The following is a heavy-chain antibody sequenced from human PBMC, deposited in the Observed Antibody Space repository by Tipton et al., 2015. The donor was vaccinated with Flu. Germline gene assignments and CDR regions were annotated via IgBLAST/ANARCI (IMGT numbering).Heavy chain of an antibody. CDR1: GGSINSYF. Sequence: LRLSCTVSGGSINSYFWSWIRQPPGKGLEWIGYFSFAGGTNYNPSLKSRVTISVDTSKTQVSLRLSSVTAADTAVYYCARDRRTYTTGDYPVRYFDLWGPGTLVAVSS. CDR3: ARDRRTYTTGDYPVRYFDL. V-gene: IGHV4-59*01. D-gene: IGHD4-17*01. CDR2: FSFAGGT. J-gene: IGHJ4*02.